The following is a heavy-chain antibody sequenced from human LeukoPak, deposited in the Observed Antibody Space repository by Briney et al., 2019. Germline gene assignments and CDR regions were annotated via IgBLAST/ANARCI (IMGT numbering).Heavy chain of an antibody. CDR3: ARFGGSYHIPFDC. CDR2: IIPILGIA. J-gene: IGHJ4*02. CDR1: GGTFSSYA. D-gene: IGHD1-26*01. Sequence: VASVKVSCKASGGTFSSYAISWVRQAPGQGLEWMGRIIPILGIANYAQKFQGRVTITADKSTSTAYMELSSLRSEDTAVYYCARFGGSYHIPFDCWGQGTLVTVSS. V-gene: IGHV1-69*04.